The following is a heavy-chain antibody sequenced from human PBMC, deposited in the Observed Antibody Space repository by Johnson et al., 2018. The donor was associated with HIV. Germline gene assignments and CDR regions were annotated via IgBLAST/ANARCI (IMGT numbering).Heavy chain of an antibody. Sequence: QVQLVESGGGVVQPGRSLRLSCAASGFTFSSYGMHWVRQAPGKGLEWVAVISYDGSNKYYADSVKGRFTISRDNSKNTLYLQMNSLRAEDMAVYYCANNLQQLATKDAFDIWGQGTMVTVSS. CDR2: ISYDGSNK. CDR1: GFTFSSYG. J-gene: IGHJ3*02. CDR3: ANNLQQLATKDAFDI. D-gene: IGHD6-13*01. V-gene: IGHV3-30*18.